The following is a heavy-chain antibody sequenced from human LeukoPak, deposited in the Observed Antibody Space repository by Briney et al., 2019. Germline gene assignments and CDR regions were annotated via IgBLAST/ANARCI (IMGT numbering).Heavy chain of an antibody. CDR3: AVGPTQFDY. V-gene: IGHV3-64*02. CDR1: GXSFSNYA. D-gene: IGHD2-15*01. CDR2: VSSNGGST. J-gene: IGHJ4*02. Sequence: PGGSLRLSCAASGXSFSNYAMHWVRQAPGKGLEYVSTVSSNGGSTYYADSVKGKFTISRDNSKNTLYLQMGSLRTEDMAVYYCAVGPTQFDYWGQGTLVTVSS.